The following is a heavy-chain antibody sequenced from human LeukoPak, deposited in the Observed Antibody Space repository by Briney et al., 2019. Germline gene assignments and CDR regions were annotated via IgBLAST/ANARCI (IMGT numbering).Heavy chain of an antibody. V-gene: IGHV3-11*06. Sequence: PGGSLRLSCAASGFTFSDYYMSWIRQAPGKGLEWVSYISSSSSYTNYADSVKGRFTISRDSAKNSLYLQMNSLRAEDTAVYYCAREGCSSTSCYSRAAFDIWGQGTMVTVSS. CDR3: AREGCSSTSCYSRAAFDI. J-gene: IGHJ3*02. CDR2: ISSSSSYT. D-gene: IGHD2-2*01. CDR1: GFTFSDYY.